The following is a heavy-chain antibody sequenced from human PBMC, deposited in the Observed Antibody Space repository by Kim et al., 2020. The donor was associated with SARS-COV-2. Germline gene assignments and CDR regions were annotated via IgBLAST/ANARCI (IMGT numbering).Heavy chain of an antibody. CDR3: AATHDYGDYVDY. CDR2: INHSGST. V-gene: IGHV4-34*01. J-gene: IGHJ4*02. Sequence: SETLSLTCAVYGGSFSGYYWSWIRQPPGKGLEWIGEINHSGSTNYNPSLKSRVTISVDTSKNQFSLKLSSVTAADTAVYYCAATHDYGDYVDYWGQGTLVTVSS. D-gene: IGHD4-17*01. CDR1: GGSFSGYY.